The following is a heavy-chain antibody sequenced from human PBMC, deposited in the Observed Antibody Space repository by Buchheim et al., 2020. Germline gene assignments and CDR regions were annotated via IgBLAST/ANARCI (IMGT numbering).Heavy chain of an antibody. Sequence: QVQLIQSGAEVKNPGASVKVSCGTSGYTFVAYFIHWVRQAPGQGLEWMGWINPSGCSTSYAQKFQGRVTMTRDTSTSTVYLELSSLRSEDTAVYYCARDWDSGSYSGASFFYWGQGTL. CDR3: ARDWDSGSYSGASFFY. D-gene: IGHD1-26*01. V-gene: IGHV1-46*03. CDR1: GYTFVAYF. J-gene: IGHJ4*02. CDR2: INPSGCST.